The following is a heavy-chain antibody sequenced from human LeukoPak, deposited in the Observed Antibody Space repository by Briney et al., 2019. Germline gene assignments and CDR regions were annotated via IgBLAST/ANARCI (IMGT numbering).Heavy chain of an antibody. Sequence: GASVKVSCKASGYTFTSYDINWVRQATGQGLEWMGWMNPNSGNTGYAQKFQGRVTMTRNTSISTAYMELSSLRPEDTAVYYCARGYVYYDSSGYYYWFDPWGQGTLVTVSS. CDR2: MNPNSGNT. J-gene: IGHJ5*02. D-gene: IGHD3-22*01. CDR3: ARGYVYYDSSGYYYWFDP. CDR1: GYTFTSYD. V-gene: IGHV1-8*01.